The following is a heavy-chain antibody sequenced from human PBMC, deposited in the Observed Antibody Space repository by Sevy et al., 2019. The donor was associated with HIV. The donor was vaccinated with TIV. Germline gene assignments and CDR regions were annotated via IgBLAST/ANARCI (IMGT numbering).Heavy chain of an antibody. V-gene: IGHV3-74*01. CDR2: INSDGSST. Sequence: GGSLRLSCAASGFTFSSYWMHWVRQAPGKGLVWVSRINSDGSSTSYADSVKGRFTISRDNAKNTLYLQMNSLRAEDTAVYYCARGYCSSTICYAFDIWGQGTMVTVS. CDR1: GFTFSSYW. CDR3: ARGYCSSTICYAFDI. J-gene: IGHJ3*02. D-gene: IGHD2-2*01.